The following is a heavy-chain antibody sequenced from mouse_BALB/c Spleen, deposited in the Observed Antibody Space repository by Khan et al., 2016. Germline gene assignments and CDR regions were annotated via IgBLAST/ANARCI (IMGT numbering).Heavy chain of an antibody. CDR3: ARDSSYWAWFAY. CDR1: GFTFTDYY. CDR2: IRNKANGYTT. J-gene: IGHJ3*01. Sequence: EVELVESGGGLVQPGGSLRLSCATSGFTFTDYYMSWVRQPPGKALEWLGFIRNKANGYTTEYSASVKGRFTISRDNSQSILYLQMNTLRAEDSATYYCARDSSYWAWFAYWGQGTLVTVSA. D-gene: IGHD2-10*01. V-gene: IGHV7-3*02.